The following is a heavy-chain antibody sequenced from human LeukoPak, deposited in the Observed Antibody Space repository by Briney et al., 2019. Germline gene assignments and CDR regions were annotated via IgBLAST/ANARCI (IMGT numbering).Heavy chain of an antibody. CDR3: AREDSSGYYSAFDY. CDR2: TYYRSKWYN. V-gene: IGHV6-1*01. J-gene: IGHJ4*02. D-gene: IGHD3-22*01. CDR1: GDSFSSNSSA. Sequence: SQTLSLTCAISGDSFSSNSSAWNWIRQSPSRGLEWLGRTYYRSKWYNDYALSVKSRITINPDTSKNQSSLQLNSVTPEDTAVYYCAREDSSGYYSAFDYWGQGTLVTVSS.